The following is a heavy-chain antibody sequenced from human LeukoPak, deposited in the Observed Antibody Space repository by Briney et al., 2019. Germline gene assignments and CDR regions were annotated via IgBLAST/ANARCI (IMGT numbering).Heavy chain of an antibody. CDR2: IIPIFGTA. Sequence: GGSLRLSCTASGGTFSSYAISWVRQAPGQGLEWMGGIIPIFGTANYAQKFQGRVTITADESTSTAYMELSSLRSEDTAVYYCARDDRSEPAHYYYGMDVWGQGTTVTVSS. CDR1: GGTFSSYA. D-gene: IGHD1-14*01. CDR3: ARDDRSEPAHYYYGMDV. V-gene: IGHV1-69*01. J-gene: IGHJ6*02.